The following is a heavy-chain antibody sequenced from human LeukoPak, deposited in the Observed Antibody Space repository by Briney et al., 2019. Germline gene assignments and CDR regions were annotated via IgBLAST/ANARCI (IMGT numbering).Heavy chain of an antibody. V-gene: IGHV1-2*02. CDR1: GYTFTGYY. J-gene: IGHJ6*02. D-gene: IGHD2-2*03. CDR2: INPNSGGT. Sequence: RASVKVSCKASGYTFTGYYMHWVRQAPGQGLEWMGWINPNSGGTNYAQKFQGRVTMTRDTSISTAYMELNRLRSDDTAVYYCASGYCSSTSCYGFAYYYGMDVWGQGTTVTVSS. CDR3: ASGYCSSTSCYGFAYYYGMDV.